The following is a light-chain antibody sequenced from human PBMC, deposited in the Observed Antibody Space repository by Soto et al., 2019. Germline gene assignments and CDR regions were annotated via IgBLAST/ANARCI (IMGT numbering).Light chain of an antibody. CDR1: QGISSY. CDR3: QQRSKWPPT. Sequence: VIWLTQSPSLLPASTGDRVTISCLMSQGISSYLAWYQQKPGKAPELLIYAASTLQSGVPARFSGCGSGTEFTLAMRSLEPEDFAVYYCQQRSKWPPTFGQGTRLEIK. J-gene: IGKJ5*01. CDR2: AAS. V-gene: IGKV1D-8*01.